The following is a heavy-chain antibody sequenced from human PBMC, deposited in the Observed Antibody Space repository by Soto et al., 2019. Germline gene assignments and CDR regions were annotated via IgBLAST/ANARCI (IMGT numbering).Heavy chain of an antibody. J-gene: IGHJ5*02. CDR1: GFTFSDFH. CDR2: ISPSGSTR. D-gene: IGHD2-21*02. Sequence: GGSLRLSCAASGFTFSDFHMSWIRQAPGKGLECISYISPSGSTRSYADSVKGRFTISRDNAKNSLYLQMNNLRAEDTAVYYCSLTAINNWFDPWGQGTLVTVSS. V-gene: IGHV3-11*01. CDR3: SLTAINNWFDP.